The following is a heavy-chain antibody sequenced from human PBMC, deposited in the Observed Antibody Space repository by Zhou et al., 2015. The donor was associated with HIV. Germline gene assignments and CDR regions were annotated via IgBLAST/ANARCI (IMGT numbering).Heavy chain of an antibody. CDR3: ARSYYKYAYF. J-gene: IGHJ4*02. CDR1: GGSFP. D-gene: IGHD3-16*01. CDR2: IIPIAGKA. Sequence: QVVLIQSGAEVRRPGSSVKISCKASGGSFPVTWVRQAPGQGLEWMGNIIPIAGKANYARKFQGRLTITADKSTSTAYMELSSLRSADTALYYCARSYYKYAYFWGQGTLVTVSS. V-gene: IGHV1-69*09.